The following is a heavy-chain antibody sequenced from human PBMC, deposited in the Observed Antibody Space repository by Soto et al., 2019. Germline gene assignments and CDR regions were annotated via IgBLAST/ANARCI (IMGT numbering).Heavy chain of an antibody. V-gene: IGHV3-15*01. D-gene: IGHD3-9*01. CDR1: GFTFSNAW. CDR3: TTCCHDILTGPINSYYYYMDV. CDR2: IPSKADGGTT. Sequence: GGSLRLSCAASGFTFSNAWMTWVRQAPGKGLEWVGRIPSKADGGTTDYAAPVKGRFAISRDDSKNTLYLQMNSLKTEDTAVYYCTTCCHDILTGPINSYYYYMDVWGKGTTVTVSS. J-gene: IGHJ6*03.